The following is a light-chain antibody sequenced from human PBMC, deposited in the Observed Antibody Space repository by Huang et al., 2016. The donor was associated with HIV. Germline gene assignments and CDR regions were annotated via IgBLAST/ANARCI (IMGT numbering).Light chain of an antibody. J-gene: IGKJ5*01. CDR3: QQRSNWPPLT. CDR1: QSVSSY. CDR2: DAS. V-gene: IGKV3-11*01. Sequence: EIVLTQSPATLSLSPGERATLSCRASQSVSSYLAWYQQNPGQAPRLLIYDASNRATGIPARFSGSGSVTDFTLTISSLEPEDFAVYYCQQRSNWPPLTFGQGTRLEIK.